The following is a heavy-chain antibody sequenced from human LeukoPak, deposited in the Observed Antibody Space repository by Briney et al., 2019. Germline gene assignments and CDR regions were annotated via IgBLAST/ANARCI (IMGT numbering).Heavy chain of an antibody. J-gene: IGHJ4*02. CDR3: AKDPSMLAVATNFDY. D-gene: IGHD6-19*01. CDR2: IKTDGSQI. CDR1: GFTFSSYW. Sequence: GGSLRLSCVASGFTFSSYWMTWVRQAPGKGLEWVANIKTDGSQIYYVDSVKGRFTISRDNAKNSLYLQMNSLRAEDTAVYYCAKDPSMLAVATNFDYWGQGTLVTVSS. V-gene: IGHV3-7*03.